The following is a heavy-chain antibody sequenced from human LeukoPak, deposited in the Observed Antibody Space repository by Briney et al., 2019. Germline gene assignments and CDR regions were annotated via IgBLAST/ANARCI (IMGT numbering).Heavy chain of an antibody. CDR2: IYYSGST. CDR1: GGSISSSRYY. V-gene: IGHV4-39*07. D-gene: IGHD1-26*01. Sequence: SETLSLTCTVSGGSISSSRYYWGWIRQPPGKGLEWIGNIYYSGSTYYNPSLKSRVTISVDTSKNQFSLKLSSVTAADTAVYYCATRHIVGATSWFDPWGQGTLVTVSS. CDR3: ATRHIVGATSWFDP. J-gene: IGHJ5*02.